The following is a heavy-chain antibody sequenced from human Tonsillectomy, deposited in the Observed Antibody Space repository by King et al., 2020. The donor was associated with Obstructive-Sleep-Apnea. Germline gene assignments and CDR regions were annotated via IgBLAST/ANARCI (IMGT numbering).Heavy chain of an antibody. CDR3: ASDYWGRSGRSFDL. V-gene: IGHV4-59*01. CDR2: IYNSGST. Sequence: VQLQESGPGLVKPSETLSLTCTVSGGSISSYFWSWIRQPPGKGLEWIGYIYNSGSTNYNPSLKSRVTISLDTSKNQFSLKLSSVTAADTAVYYCASDYWGRSGRSFDLWGRGTLVAVSS. D-gene: IGHD3-3*01. CDR1: GGSISSYF. J-gene: IGHJ2*01.